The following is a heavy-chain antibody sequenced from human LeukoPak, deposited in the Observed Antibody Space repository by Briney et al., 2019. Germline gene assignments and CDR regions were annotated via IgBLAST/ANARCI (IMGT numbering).Heavy chain of an antibody. J-gene: IGHJ4*02. CDR1: GGSFSGYY. Sequence: SETLSLTCAVYGGSFSGYYWGWIRQPPGKGLEWIGEINHSGSTNYNPSLKSRVTISVDTSKNQFSLKLSSVTAADTAVYYCARGLRGSYRFFDYWGQGTLVTVSS. D-gene: IGHD1-26*01. CDR3: ARGLRGSYRFFDY. V-gene: IGHV4-34*01. CDR2: INHSGST.